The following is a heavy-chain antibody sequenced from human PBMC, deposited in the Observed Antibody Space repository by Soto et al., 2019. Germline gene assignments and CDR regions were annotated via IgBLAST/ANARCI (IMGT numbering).Heavy chain of an antibody. CDR2: ISGSGDST. CDR1: GLTLSNYA. Sequence: GGSLSLSCAASGLTLSNYAMSWVRQAPGKGLEWVSGISGSGDSTYYADSVKGRFTVSRDNARNTLFLQMNGLRAEDTALYYCAKDLSWGQSDYWGQGTLVTVSS. J-gene: IGHJ4*02. V-gene: IGHV3-23*01. CDR3: AKDLSWGQSDY. D-gene: IGHD3-16*01.